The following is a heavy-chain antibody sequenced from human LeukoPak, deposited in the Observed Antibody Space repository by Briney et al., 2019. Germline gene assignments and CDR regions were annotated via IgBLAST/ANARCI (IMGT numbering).Heavy chain of an antibody. CDR1: GFTFSSYG. CDR2: IWYDGSNK. Sequence: GGSLRLSCAASGFTFSSYGMHWVRQAPGKGLEWVAVIWYDGSNKYYADSVKGRFTISRDNSKNTLYLQMNSLRAEDTAEYYCARDTSYGTGKRNFDYWGQGTLVTVSS. V-gene: IGHV3-33*01. D-gene: IGHD5-18*01. J-gene: IGHJ4*02. CDR3: ARDTSYGTGKRNFDY.